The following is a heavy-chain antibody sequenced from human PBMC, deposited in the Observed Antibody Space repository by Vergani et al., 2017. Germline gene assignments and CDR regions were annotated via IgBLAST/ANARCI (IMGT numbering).Heavy chain of an antibody. Sequence: QVQLQESGPGLVKPSETLSLTCTVSGGSISSYYWSWIRQPPGKGLEWVGYIYYSGSTNYNPSLKSRVTISVDTSKNQFSLKLSSVTAADTAVYYCARGRDGYKVMIRSYWYFDLWGRGTLVTVSS. CDR1: GGSISSYY. J-gene: IGHJ2*01. CDR3: ARGRDGYKVMIRSYWYFDL. D-gene: IGHD5-24*01. CDR2: IYYSGST. V-gene: IGHV4-59*01.